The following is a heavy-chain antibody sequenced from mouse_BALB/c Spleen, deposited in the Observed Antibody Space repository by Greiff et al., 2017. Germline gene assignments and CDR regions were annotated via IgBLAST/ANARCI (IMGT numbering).Heavy chain of an antibody. V-gene: IGHV1-77*01. J-gene: IGHJ2*01. Sequence: VKLMESGAELARPGASVKLSCKASGYTFTDYYINWVKQRTGQGLEWIGEIYPGSGNTYYNEKFKGKATLTADKSSSTAYMQLSSLTSEDSAVYFCARRGDLDYWGQGTTLTVSS. D-gene: IGHD3-3*01. CDR3: ARRGDLDY. CDR1: GYTFTDYY. CDR2: IYPGSGNT.